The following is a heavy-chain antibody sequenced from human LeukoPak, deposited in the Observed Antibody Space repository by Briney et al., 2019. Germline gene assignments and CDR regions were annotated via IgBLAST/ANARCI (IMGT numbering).Heavy chain of an antibody. Sequence: ASVKVSCKASSNTFSSKSISWVRQAPGQGLEWMGWISGYNGNTNYAQKFQGRVTMTTDTSTSTAYMELRSLRFDDTAMYYCARGAGYWGQGTLVTVSS. V-gene: IGHV1-18*01. CDR1: SNTFSSKS. D-gene: IGHD6-13*01. CDR3: ARGAGY. J-gene: IGHJ4*02. CDR2: ISGYNGNT.